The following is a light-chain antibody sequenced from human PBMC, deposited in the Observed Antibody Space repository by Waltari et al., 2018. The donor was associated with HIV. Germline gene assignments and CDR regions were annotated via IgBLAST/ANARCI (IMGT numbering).Light chain of an antibody. CDR3: QAWGTRTAV. J-gene: IGLJ1*01. CDR1: KLGDTY. CDR2: ENT. V-gene: IGLV3-1*01. Sequence: SYELTQPPSLSVFPGQTCTFTGSGDKLGDTYVCWYHQKPGKSPLLVTYENTKRPSGIPTRFSGSNSGTTATLTISGTQSMDEADYYCQAWGTRTAVLGTGTRVTVL.